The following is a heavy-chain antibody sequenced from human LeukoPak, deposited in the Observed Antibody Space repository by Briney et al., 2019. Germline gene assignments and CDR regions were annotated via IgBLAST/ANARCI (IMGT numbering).Heavy chain of an antibody. CDR1: GLTFDDYA. CDR2: ISWNSGSI. V-gene: IGHV3-9*01. CDR3: AKDRTGDYARGYFDF. Sequence: GGSLRLSCAASGLTFDDYAMHWVRQAPGKGLEWVSGISWNSGSIGYADSVKGRFTISRDNAKNSLYLQMNSLRPEDTALYYCAKDRTGDYARGYFDFWGQGTLVTVSS. D-gene: IGHD4-17*01. J-gene: IGHJ4*02.